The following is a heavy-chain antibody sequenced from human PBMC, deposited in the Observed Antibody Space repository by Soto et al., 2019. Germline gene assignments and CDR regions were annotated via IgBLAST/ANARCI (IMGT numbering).Heavy chain of an antibody. CDR1: GGSFSGYY. J-gene: IGHJ6*02. D-gene: IGHD3-10*01. CDR2: INHSGST. Sequence: ETLSLNCPVYGGSFSGYYWSWIRQPPGKGLEWIGEINHSGSTNYNTSLKSRVTISVDTSKNQFSLKLSSVTAADTAVYYCARERRYGPGSWGMDVGGHGTTVTV. CDR3: ARERRYGPGSWGMDV. V-gene: IGHV4-34*01.